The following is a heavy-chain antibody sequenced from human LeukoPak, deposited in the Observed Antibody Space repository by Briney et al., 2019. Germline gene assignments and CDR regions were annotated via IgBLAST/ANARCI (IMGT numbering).Heavy chain of an antibody. V-gene: IGHV3-48*01. J-gene: IGHJ5*02. CDR2: ISSSSSTI. Sequence: GSLRLSCAASGFTFSSYSMNWVRQAPGKGLEWVSYISSSSSTIYYADSVKGRFTISRDNAKNPLYLQMNSLRAEDTAVYYCARDSNGYCGTSCYHWFDPWGQGTLVTVSS. D-gene: IGHD2-2*01. CDR3: ARDSNGYCGTSCYHWFDP. CDR1: GFTFSSYS.